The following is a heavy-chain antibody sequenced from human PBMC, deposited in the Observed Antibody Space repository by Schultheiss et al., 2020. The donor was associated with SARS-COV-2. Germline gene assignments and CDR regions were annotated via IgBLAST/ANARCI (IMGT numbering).Heavy chain of an antibody. CDR1: GGSISSYY. CDR3: ARDVRDFWSNWFDP. Sequence: ETLSLTCTVSGGSISSYYWSWIRQPPGKGLEWIGYIYYSGSTNYNPSLKSRVTISVDTSKNQFSLKLSSVTAADTAVYYCARDVRDFWSNWFDPWGQGTLVTVSS. D-gene: IGHD3-3*01. CDR2: IYYSGST. V-gene: IGHV4-59*01. J-gene: IGHJ5*02.